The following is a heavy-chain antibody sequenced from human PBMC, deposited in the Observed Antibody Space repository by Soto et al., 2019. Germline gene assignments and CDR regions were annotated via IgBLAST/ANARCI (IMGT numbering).Heavy chain of an antibody. J-gene: IGHJ4*02. CDR1: GFSFNTFG. Sequence: QVQLVESGGAVVQPGRSLRLSCAASGFSFNTFGMHWVRQAPGKGLEWLTVISYDGSDKYYADSVEGRFIISRDNSENTLYLQMNSLRPDDTAVYSCARGPYYGSGTLDYWGQGTLVTVSS. D-gene: IGHD3-10*01. V-gene: IGHV3-30*03. CDR3: ARGPYYGSGTLDY. CDR2: ISYDGSDK.